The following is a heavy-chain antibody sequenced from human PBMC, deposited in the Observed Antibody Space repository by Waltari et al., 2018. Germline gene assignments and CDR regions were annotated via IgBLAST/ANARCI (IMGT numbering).Heavy chain of an antibody. D-gene: IGHD3-22*01. J-gene: IGHJ4*02. CDR3: TTDPDSSSSGGFDF. CDR1: GFIFADGW. CDR2: IKSGVDGETA. Sequence: EVQLVESGGGLAKPGGSLKVSCTASGFIFADGWMSWVREAPGGGLEWVGRIKSGVDGETAEYAAPVQVRFTISRDDSKNTLYLHMDSLKTEDTAVYFCTTDPDSSSSGGFDFWGQGALVTVSS. V-gene: IGHV3-15*01.